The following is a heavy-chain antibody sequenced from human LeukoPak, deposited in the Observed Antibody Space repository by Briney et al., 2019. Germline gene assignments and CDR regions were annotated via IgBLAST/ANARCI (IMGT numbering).Heavy chain of an antibody. D-gene: IGHD3-22*01. V-gene: IGHV3-23*01. Sequence: SGGSLRLSCAASRFTFSNYAMSWVRQAPGKGLEWVSGISGRGGNTYYADSVKGRFTISRDDSKNTLFLQMNSLRAEDTAVYYCATGYSDSLRSPLDSWGQGTLVTVSS. CDR3: ATGYSDSLRSPLDS. CDR1: RFTFSNYA. CDR2: ISGRGGNT. J-gene: IGHJ5*01.